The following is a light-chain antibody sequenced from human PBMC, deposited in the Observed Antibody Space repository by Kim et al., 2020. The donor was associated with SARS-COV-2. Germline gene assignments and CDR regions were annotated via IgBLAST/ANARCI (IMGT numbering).Light chain of an antibody. CDR1: SSDVGGFDY. CDR3: SSFTSTHLYV. V-gene: IGLV2-14*03. CDR2: DVS. J-gene: IGLJ1*01. Sequence: GQSITSSCTGTSSDVGGFDYVSWDQQHPDKAPKLMIYDVSNRPSGVSARFSGSKAGNTASLTISGLQSEDEADYYCSSFTSTHLYVFGTGTKVTVL.